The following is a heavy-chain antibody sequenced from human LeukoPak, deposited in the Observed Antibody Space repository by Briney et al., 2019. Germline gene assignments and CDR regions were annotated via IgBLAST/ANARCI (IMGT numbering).Heavy chain of an antibody. D-gene: IGHD6-6*01. Sequence: SQTLSLTCALSGDSVSSNSAAWNWIRQSPSRGLEWLGRTYYRSKWYNDYAVSVKSRITINPDTSKNQFSLQLNSVTPEDTAVYYCARDSVIAARLRKARNMYYFDYWGQGTLVTVSS. CDR1: GDSVSSNSAA. J-gene: IGHJ4*02. CDR2: TYYRSKWYN. V-gene: IGHV6-1*01. CDR3: ARDSVIAARLRKARNMYYFDY.